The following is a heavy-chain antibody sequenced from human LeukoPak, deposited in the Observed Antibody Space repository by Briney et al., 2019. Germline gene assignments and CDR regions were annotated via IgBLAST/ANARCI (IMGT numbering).Heavy chain of an antibody. D-gene: IGHD6-19*01. J-gene: IGHJ4*02. Sequence: ASVKVSCKVSGYTLTKLSMHWVRQATGKGLEWMGGFNPEDGGTIYAQKFQGRVTMTEDTSTDTAYMELSSLRSEDTAVYYCATYSSGWYYFDYWGQGTLVTVSS. CDR1: GYTLTKLS. CDR2: FNPEDGGT. CDR3: ATYSSGWYYFDY. V-gene: IGHV1-24*01.